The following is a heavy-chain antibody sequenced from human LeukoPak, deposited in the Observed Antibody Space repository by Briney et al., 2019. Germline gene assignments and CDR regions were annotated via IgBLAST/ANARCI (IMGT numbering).Heavy chain of an antibody. CDR2: ISSSSNTI. Sequence: GGSLRLSCAASGFTFSSYIMNWVRQAPGKGLEWVSYISSSSNTIYYADSVKGRFTISRDNARNSLYLQMNSLRAEDTAVYYCAIDGGYHYFDYWGQGSLVTVSS. CDR3: AIDGGYHYFDY. V-gene: IGHV3-48*04. D-gene: IGHD2-15*01. J-gene: IGHJ4*02. CDR1: GFTFSSYI.